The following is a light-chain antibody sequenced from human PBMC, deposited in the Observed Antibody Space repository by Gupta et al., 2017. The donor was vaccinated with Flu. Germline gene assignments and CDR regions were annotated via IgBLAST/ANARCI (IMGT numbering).Light chain of an antibody. J-gene: IGLJ2*01. CDR1: SSDVGTYNL. CDR3: CTDAGSSTLV. CDR2: EDT. V-gene: IGLV2-23*01. Sequence: SALPQPASVSGSPGPSITISCTGTSSDVGTYNLVSWYQQHPGKAPKLMIYEDTKRPAGVSNRFSGSKSGNTASLTISGLQVEDEADYYCCTDAGSSTLVFGGGTKLTVL.